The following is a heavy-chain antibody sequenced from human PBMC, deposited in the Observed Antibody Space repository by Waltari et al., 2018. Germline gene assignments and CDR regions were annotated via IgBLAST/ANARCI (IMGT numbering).Heavy chain of an antibody. CDR3: VRDCSGGSCYSQFDY. CDR1: GFTFSIYL. J-gene: IGHJ4*02. Sequence: EVQLVESGGGLVQPGGSLRLSCVASGFTFSIYLMHWVLHAPGKGVMGGGEEQGKGWVGGDGINSDGSRTNYAESGKGRFTISRDNAKNTLYLQMNSLRAEDTAVYYCVRDCSGGSCYSQFDYWGQGTLVTVSS. D-gene: IGHD2-15*01. CDR2: INSDGSRT. V-gene: IGHV3-74*01.